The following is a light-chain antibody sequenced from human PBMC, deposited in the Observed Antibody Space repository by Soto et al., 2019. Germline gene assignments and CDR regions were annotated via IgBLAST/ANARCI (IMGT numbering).Light chain of an antibody. V-gene: IGLV1-44*01. CDR1: SSDIGSNS. CDR2: GND. CDR3: ATWSDSLKGWV. J-gene: IGLJ3*02. Sequence: QAVVTQPPSASRTPGQRVTIPCSGSSSDIGSNSVNWYQQLPGAAPRLLIYGNDHRPSGVPDRFSASKSGTSASLAISGLQSEDEAFYYCATWSDSLKGWVFGGGTQLTVL.